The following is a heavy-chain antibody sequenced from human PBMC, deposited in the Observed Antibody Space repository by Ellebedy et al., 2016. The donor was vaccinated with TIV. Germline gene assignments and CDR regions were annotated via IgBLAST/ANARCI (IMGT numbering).Heavy chain of an antibody. J-gene: IGHJ6*02. CDR1: GFTFDDYA. V-gene: IGHV3-9*01. Sequence: SLKISCAASGFTFDDYAMHWVRQAPGKGLEWVSGISWNSGSIGYADSVKGRLIISRDNAKNSLYLQMNSLRAEDTAVYYCASGGYSGYDPYYYYYGMDVWGQGTTVTVSS. CDR2: ISWNSGSI. CDR3: ASGGYSGYDPYYYYYGMDV. D-gene: IGHD5-12*01.